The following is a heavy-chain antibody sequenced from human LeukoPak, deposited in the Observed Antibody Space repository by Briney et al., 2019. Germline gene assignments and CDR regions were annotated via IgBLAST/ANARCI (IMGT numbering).Heavy chain of an antibody. CDR2: ISGSGGST. D-gene: IGHD6-6*01. CDR3: NTLYGSSFGWFDP. CDR1: GFTFSSYA. Sequence: PGGSLRLSCAASGFTFSSYAMSWVRQAPGKGLEWVSAISGSGGSTYYADSVKGRFTISRDNSKNTLYLQMNSLRAEDTAVYYCNTLYGSSFGWFDPWGQGTLVTVSS. V-gene: IGHV3-23*01. J-gene: IGHJ5*02.